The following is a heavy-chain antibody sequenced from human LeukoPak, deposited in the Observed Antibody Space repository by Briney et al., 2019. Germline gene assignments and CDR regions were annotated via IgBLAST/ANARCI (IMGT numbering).Heavy chain of an antibody. CDR1: GFTFSSYA. CDR3: ARDLLGSRTYYYYYGMDV. Sequence: PGRSLRLSCAASGFTFSSYAMHWVRQAPGKGLEWVAVISYDGSNKYYADSVKGRFTISRDNSKNTLYPQMNSLRAEDTAVYYCARDLLGSRTYYYYYGMDVWGQGTTVTVSS. D-gene: IGHD3-10*01. V-gene: IGHV3-30*04. CDR2: ISYDGSNK. J-gene: IGHJ6*02.